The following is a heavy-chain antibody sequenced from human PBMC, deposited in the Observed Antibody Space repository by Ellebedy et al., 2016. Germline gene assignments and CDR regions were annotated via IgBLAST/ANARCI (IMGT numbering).Heavy chain of an antibody. Sequence: GESLKISCAASGFTFRSNWMSWVRQAPGKGLEWVANIKEDGSEKYYVDSVEGRFTISRDSAKNTLYLQMNSLRAEDTAVYYCAKCVQQFSGDSLWKIDPWGQGTLVTVSS. CDR2: IKEDGSEK. CDR1: GFTFRSNW. V-gene: IGHV3-7*01. CDR3: AKCVQQFSGDSLWKIDP. D-gene: IGHD3-10*01. J-gene: IGHJ5*02.